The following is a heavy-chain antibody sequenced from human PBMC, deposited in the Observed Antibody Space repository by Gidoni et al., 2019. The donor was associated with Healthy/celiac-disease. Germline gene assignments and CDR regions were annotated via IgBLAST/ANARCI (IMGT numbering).Heavy chain of an antibody. CDR3: ARDPRTIDSHYYYYGMDV. CDR2: IIPIFGTA. CDR1: GGTFSSYA. D-gene: IGHD3-3*01. Sequence: QVQLVQSGAEVKKPGSSVKVSCKASGGTFSSYALSWVRQAPGQGLEWMGGIIPIFGTANYAQKFQGRVTITADESTSTAYMELSSLRSEDTAVYYCARDPRTIDSHYYYYGMDVWGQGTTVTVSS. V-gene: IGHV1-69*01. J-gene: IGHJ6*02.